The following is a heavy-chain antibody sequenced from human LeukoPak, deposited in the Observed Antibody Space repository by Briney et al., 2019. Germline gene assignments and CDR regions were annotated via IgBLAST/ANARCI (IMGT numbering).Heavy chain of an antibody. D-gene: IGHD6-13*01. CDR1: GFTFTSYA. CDR2: NSGSGGTT. CDR3: AKDLKPAAGPFDY. J-gene: IGHJ4*02. V-gene: IGHV3-23*01. Sequence: PGGSLRLSCAASGFTFTSYAMSWVHQAPGKGLEWVSANSGSGGTTYYADSVKGRFTISRDISKNTLYLQMNSLRAEDTAVYYCAKDLKPAAGPFDYWGQGTLVTVSS.